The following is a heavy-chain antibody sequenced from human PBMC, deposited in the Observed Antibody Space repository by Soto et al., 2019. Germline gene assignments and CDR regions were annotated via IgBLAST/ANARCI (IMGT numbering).Heavy chain of an antibody. CDR2: IYHTGRS. V-gene: IGHV4-4*02. D-gene: IGHD6-13*01. J-gene: IGHJ5*02. Sequence: QVQLQESGPGLVKPSGTLSLTCSVSGDSINNKNWWPWLRQPPGKRLEWIGDIYHTGRSSYNPSLTSRVTMSVDKSKNQCSLKLTSVTAADTAVYYCARVEVPESSRWHPCDPWCQGTLFTGSS. CDR1: GDSINNKNW. CDR3: ARVEVPESSRWHPCDP.